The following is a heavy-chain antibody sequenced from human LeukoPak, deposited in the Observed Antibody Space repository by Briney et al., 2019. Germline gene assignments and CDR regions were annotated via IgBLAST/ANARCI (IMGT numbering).Heavy chain of an antibody. V-gene: IGHV3-23*01. CDR1: GFTFSSYA. CDR3: ATHRSSGWYVPVLDYYYGMDA. D-gene: IGHD6-19*01. CDR2: ISGSGGST. Sequence: GGSLRLSCAASGFTFSSYAMSWVRQAPGKGLEWVSAISGSGGSTYYADSVKGRFTISRDNSKNTLYLQMNSLRAKDTAVYYCATHRSSGWYVPVLDYYYGMDAWGQGTTVTVSS. J-gene: IGHJ6*02.